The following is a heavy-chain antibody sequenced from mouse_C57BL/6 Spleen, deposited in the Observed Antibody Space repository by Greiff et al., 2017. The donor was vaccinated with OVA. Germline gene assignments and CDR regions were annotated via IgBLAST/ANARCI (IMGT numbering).Heavy chain of an antibody. Sequence: ESGPGLVKPSQSLSLTCSVSGYSITSGYYWNWIRQFPGNKLEWVGYISYDGSNNYNPSLKNRNSITRDTSKNQFFLKLNSVTTEDTATYYCATLYSNYAWFAYWGQGTLVTVSA. D-gene: IGHD2-5*01. CDR2: ISYDGSN. J-gene: IGHJ3*01. V-gene: IGHV3-6*01. CDR1: GYSITSGYY. CDR3: ATLYSNYAWFAY.